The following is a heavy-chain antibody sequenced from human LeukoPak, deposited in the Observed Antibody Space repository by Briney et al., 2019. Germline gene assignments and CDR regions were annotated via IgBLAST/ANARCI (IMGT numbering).Heavy chain of an antibody. V-gene: IGHV3-23*01. CDR1: GFTFSTYA. CDR3: AKVRDWYFDL. Sequence: GGSLRLSCTASGFTFSTYAMSWVRQAPGKRLEWVSGVSGSDGRTFYTDSVKGRFTISRDNSKNTLYLQMNSLTAEDTAVYYCAKVRDWYFDLWGRGTLVTVTS. J-gene: IGHJ2*01. CDR2: VSGSDGRT.